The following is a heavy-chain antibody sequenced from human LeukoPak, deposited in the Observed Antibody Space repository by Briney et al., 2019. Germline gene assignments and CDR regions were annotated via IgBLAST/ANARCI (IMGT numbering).Heavy chain of an antibody. J-gene: IGHJ5*02. V-gene: IGHV3-33*06. CDR3: AKGQEWDIRGLFDP. CDR2: IWYDGSKK. Sequence: GRSLRLSCAASGFTLSSYGIHWVRQAPGKGLGWVAVIWYDGSKKYYAGSVKGRFTMSRDNSKNTLYLQMNSLRAEDTAVYYCAKGQEWDIRGLFDPWGQGTLVTVSS. CDR1: GFTLSSYG. D-gene: IGHD2-15*01.